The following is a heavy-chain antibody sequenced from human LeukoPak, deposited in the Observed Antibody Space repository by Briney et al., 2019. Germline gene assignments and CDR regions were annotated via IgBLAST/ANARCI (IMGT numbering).Heavy chain of an antibody. CDR2: INIDGSST. CDR3: ARGVEPLAANTLAY. CDR1: GFTFSSYW. Sequence: GGSLRLSCAASGFTFSSYWMHWVRQAPGKGLVWVSRINIDGSSTTYADSVKGRFTISRNNAKNTLYLQMNSLSPDDTAVYYCARGVEPLAANTLAYWGQGTLVTVSS. D-gene: IGHD1-14*01. V-gene: IGHV3-74*01. J-gene: IGHJ4*02.